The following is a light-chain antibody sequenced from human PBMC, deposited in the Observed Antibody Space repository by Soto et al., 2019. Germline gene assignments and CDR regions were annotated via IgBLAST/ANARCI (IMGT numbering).Light chain of an antibody. Sequence: EIGLTQSPGTLSLSPGERATLSCRASQSVSSSYLAWYQQKPGQAPRLLLYGASSRTPGIPDRFSGSGSATVFTLTISRLEPEDLAVYYCQQYDSSTVTFGQGTKVEIK. CDR2: GAS. V-gene: IGKV3-20*01. J-gene: IGKJ1*01. CDR3: QQYDSSTVT. CDR1: QSVSSSY.